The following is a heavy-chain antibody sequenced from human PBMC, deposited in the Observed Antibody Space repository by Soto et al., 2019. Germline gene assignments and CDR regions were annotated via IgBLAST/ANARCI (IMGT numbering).Heavy chain of an antibody. CDR1: GASISSADYF. D-gene: IGHD3-9*01. CDR2: IYYSGNI. CDR3: ARQRTVYFARPGDWLDP. J-gene: IGHJ5*02. Sequence: QVQLQESGPGLVKPSQTLSLTCTVSGASISSADYFWSWIRQPPGQGLEWIGYIYYSGNILYNPSLWSRVTISVDTSKNQFSLKLTSVTAADTAVYYCARQRTVYFARPGDWLDPWGQGTLVTVSS. V-gene: IGHV4-30-4*01.